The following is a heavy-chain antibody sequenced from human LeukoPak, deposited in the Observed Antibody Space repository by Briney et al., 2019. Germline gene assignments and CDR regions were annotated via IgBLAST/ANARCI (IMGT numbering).Heavy chain of an antibody. Sequence: GGSLRLSCAASGFXFSNYGMRWVRQAPGKGREWVSPMLGSGAATYYADSMRGRFTISRDNSKNTLYLQMNSLRAEDTAVYYCAKRGDYFSSGSYYPFDYWGQGTLVTVSS. CDR2: MLGSGAAT. CDR3: AKRGDYFSSGSYYPFDY. CDR1: GFXFSNYG. V-gene: IGHV3-23*01. D-gene: IGHD3-10*01. J-gene: IGHJ4*02.